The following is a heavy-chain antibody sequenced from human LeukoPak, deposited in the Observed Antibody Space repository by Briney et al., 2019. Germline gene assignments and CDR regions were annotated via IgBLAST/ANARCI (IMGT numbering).Heavy chain of an antibody. Sequence: GGSLRLSCAASGFTFDDYAMHWVRHAPGKGLEWVSGISWNSGSIGYADSVKGRFTISRDNAKNSLYLQMNSLRAEDTALYYCAKDIERLGELSSFDYWGQGTLVTVSS. D-gene: IGHD3-16*02. CDR2: ISWNSGSI. J-gene: IGHJ4*02. V-gene: IGHV3-9*01. CDR3: AKDIERLGELSSFDY. CDR1: GFTFDDYA.